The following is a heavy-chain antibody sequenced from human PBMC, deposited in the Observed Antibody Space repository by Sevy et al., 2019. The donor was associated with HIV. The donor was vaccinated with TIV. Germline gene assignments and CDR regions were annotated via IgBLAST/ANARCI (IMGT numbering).Heavy chain of an antibody. CDR2: INESGIT. CDR3: ARSPPVVVVPGAPSWFDP. J-gene: IGHJ5*02. Sequence: SWVRQAPGKGLEWIGEINESGITYYNPSLKSRVTISVDTSKKQFSLKLNSVTAVDSAVYFCARSPPVVVVPGAPSWFDPWGQGTLVTVSS. V-gene: IGHV4-34*01. D-gene: IGHD2-2*01.